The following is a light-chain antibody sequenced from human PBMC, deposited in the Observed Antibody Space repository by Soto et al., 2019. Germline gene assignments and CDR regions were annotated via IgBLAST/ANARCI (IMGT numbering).Light chain of an antibody. Sequence: QSVLTQPASVSGSPGQSITISCTGTSSDVGGYDYVSWYQLHPGKAPKLMVFEVSNRPSGVSYRFSGSKSGNTASLTISGLQAEDEADHFCSSYSISTLVFGPGTKVTVL. CDR1: SSDVGGYDY. CDR3: SSYSISTLV. CDR2: EVS. J-gene: IGLJ1*01. V-gene: IGLV2-14*01.